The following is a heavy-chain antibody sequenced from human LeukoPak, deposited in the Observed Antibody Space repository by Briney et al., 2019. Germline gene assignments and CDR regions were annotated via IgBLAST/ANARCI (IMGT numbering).Heavy chain of an antibody. J-gene: IGHJ4*01. CDR3: ARDNDKVVDH. CDR2: ITAYNGNR. V-gene: IGHV1-18*01. Sequence: ASVKVSCKTSGYTFSNYGISWVRQAPGQGLEWMGWITAYNGNRLYAQRFQGRITLTTDTSTSTSYMELRSLEYDDTAIYYCARDNDKVVDHWGQGTLVTISS. D-gene: IGHD1-1*01. CDR1: GYTFSNYG.